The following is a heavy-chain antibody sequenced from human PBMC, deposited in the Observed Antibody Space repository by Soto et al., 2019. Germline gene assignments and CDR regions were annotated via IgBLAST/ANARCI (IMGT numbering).Heavy chain of an antibody. CDR1: GFTFSTRA. CDR3: AKNSDYYFYSGMDV. D-gene: IGHD5-12*01. V-gene: IGHV3-23*05. J-gene: IGHJ6*02. Sequence: GGSLRLSCAASGFTFSTRAMSWVRQAPGKGLEWVSGIGGSGNDPHYADSVKGRFTISRDNSKNTLYLQMNSLRAEDTAVYYCAKNSDYYFYSGMDVWGQGTTVTVSS. CDR2: IGGSGNDP.